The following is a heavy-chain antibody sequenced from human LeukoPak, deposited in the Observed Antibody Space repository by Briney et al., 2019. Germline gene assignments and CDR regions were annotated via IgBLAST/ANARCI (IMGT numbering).Heavy chain of an antibody. CDR1: GFTFSSYG. J-gene: IGHJ4*02. CDR3: ARRAGSYSHSYDY. CDR2: ISTSGDAT. D-gene: IGHD2-15*01. Sequence: GGTLRLSCAASGFTFSSYGMSWVRQAPGKGLECVSIISTSGDATKYADSVEGRFIISRDTSKNTLYLQMNSLRAEDTAIYYCARRAGSYSHSYDYWGQGTLVTVSS. V-gene: IGHV3-23*01.